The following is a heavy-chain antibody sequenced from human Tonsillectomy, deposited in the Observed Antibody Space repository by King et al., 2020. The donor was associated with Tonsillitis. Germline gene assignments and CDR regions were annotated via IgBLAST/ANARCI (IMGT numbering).Heavy chain of an antibody. CDR1: GGAFSGYY. V-gene: IGHV4-34*01. CDR2: ISHSGST. J-gene: IGHJ4*02. CDR3: ARATYNWNVRGFDY. D-gene: IGHD1-20*01. Sequence: VQRQQWGAGLLKTSETLSLTCGVYGGAFSGYYWSWIRQPPGKGLEWFVEISHSGSTNYKSSLQSRVTISVDLAKNQFSLKLSSVTVADTAVYYCARATYNWNVRGFDYWGRGTLVTVSS.